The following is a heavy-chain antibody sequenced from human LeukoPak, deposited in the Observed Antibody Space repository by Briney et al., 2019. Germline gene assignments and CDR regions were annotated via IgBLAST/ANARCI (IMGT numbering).Heavy chain of an antibody. CDR3: ATELATMSGFDP. CDR1: GYXLTELS. Sequence: ASVKVSCKVSGYXLTELSIHWVRQAPGKGLEWMGGFDPEDGGTIYAQKFQGRVTMTEDTSTDTAYMELSSLRSEDTAVYYCATELATMSGFDPWGQGSLVTVSS. V-gene: IGHV1-24*01. J-gene: IGHJ5*02. D-gene: IGHD3-10*02. CDR2: FDPEDGGT.